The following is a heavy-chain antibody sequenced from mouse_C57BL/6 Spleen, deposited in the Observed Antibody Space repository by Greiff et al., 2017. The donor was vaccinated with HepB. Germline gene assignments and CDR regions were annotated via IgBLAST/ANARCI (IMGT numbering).Heavy chain of an antibody. D-gene: IGHD1-1*01. Sequence: QVQLQQPGAELVRPGSSVKLSCKASGYTFTSYWMHWVKQRPIQGLEWIGNIDPSDSETHYNQKFKDKATLTVDKSSSTAYMQLSSLTSEDSAVYDCARDFDYYGSSYGNYFDYWGQGTTLTVSS. V-gene: IGHV1-52*01. CDR3: ARDFDYYGSSYGNYFDY. CDR2: IDPSDSET. J-gene: IGHJ2*01. CDR1: GYTFTSYW.